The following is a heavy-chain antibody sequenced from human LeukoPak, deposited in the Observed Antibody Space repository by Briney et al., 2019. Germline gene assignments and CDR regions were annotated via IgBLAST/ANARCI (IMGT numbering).Heavy chain of an antibody. V-gene: IGHV3-30-3*01. CDR2: ISYDGSNK. D-gene: IGHD6-13*01. CDR3: ARDSSPEDYYYYYGMDV. Sequence: GRSLRLSCAASGFTFSSYAMHWVRQAPGKGLEWVAVISYDGSNKYYADSVKGRFTISRNNSKNTLYLQMNSLRAEDTAVYYCARDSSPEDYYYYYGMDVWGQGTTVTVSS. J-gene: IGHJ6*02. CDR1: GFTFSSYA.